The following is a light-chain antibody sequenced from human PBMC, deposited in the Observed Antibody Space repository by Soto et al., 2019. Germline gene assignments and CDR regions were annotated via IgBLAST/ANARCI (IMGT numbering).Light chain of an antibody. V-gene: IGLV2-14*01. J-gene: IGLJ3*02. CDR1: SSDVGGYKF. Sequence: QSALTQPASVSGSPGQSITISCTGTSSDVGGYKFVSWYQQHPGKAPRLMIYEVSSRPSGVSNRFSGSKSGNTASLTISGLQAEDEADYYCSSYTSSNTVSFGGGTKLTVL. CDR3: SSYTSSNTVS. CDR2: EVS.